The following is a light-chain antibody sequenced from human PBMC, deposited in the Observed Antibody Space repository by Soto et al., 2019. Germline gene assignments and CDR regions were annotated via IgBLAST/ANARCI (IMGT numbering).Light chain of an antibody. CDR1: SSDVGAYNY. CDR2: DVS. V-gene: IGLV2-14*03. CDR3: ISYTSSSTPYV. J-gene: IGLJ1*01. Sequence: QSALTQPASVSGSPGQSITISCTGTSSDVGAYNYVSWYQHHPGKAPKLMIYDVSNRPSGVSNRFSGSKSGNTASLTISGLQAEDEADYYCISYTSSSTPYVFGTGTKLTVL.